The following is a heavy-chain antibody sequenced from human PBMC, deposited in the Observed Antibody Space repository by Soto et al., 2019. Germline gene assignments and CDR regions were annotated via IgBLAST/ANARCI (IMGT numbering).Heavy chain of an antibody. CDR3: ARDLLDTTVDYYLDS. V-gene: IGHV4-30-4*01. J-gene: IGHJ4*02. D-gene: IGHD4-17*01. Sequence: SETLSLTCTVSGGSLGSGTYYWSWIRQPPGKGLEWIGYIYHSGSSQSNPSLKSRVTISIDTSKNQFSLELRSVTAADTAVYYCARDLLDTTVDYYLDSWGPGRLVTVSS. CDR2: IYHSGSS. CDR1: GGSLGSGTYY.